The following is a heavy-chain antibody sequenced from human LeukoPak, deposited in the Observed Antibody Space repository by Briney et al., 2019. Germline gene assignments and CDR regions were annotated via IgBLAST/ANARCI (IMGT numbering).Heavy chain of an antibody. J-gene: IGHJ4*02. D-gene: IGHD5-18*01. CDR3: ARGRSDTAMVNPYFDY. CDR2: INPNSGGT. V-gene: IGHV1-2*02. CDR1: GYTFTGYY. Sequence: ASVKVSCKASGYTFTGYYMHWVRQAPGQGLEWMGWINPNSGGTNYAQKFQGRVTMTRDTSISTAYMELSRLRSDDTAVYYCARGRSDTAMVNPYFDYWGQGTLVTVSS.